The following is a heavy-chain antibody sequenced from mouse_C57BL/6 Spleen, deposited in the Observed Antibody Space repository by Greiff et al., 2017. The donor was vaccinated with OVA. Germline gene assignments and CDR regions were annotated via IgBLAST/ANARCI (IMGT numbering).Heavy chain of an antibody. V-gene: IGHV1-54*01. J-gene: IGHJ4*01. D-gene: IGHD1-1*01. CDR3: ARGGGSSYNYAKDY. CDR2: INPGSGGT. Sequence: VQLQQSGAELVRPGTSVKVSCKASGYAFTNYLIEWVKQRPGQGLEWIGVINPGSGGTYYNEKFKGKATLTADKSSSTAYMQLSSLTSEDSAVYFCARGGGSSYNYAKDYWGQGTSVTVSS. CDR1: GYAFTNYL.